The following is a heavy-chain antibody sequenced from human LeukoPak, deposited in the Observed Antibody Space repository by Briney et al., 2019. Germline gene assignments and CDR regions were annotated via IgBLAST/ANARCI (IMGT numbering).Heavy chain of an antibody. Sequence: TGGSLRLSCAASGFTFSSYAMSWVRQAPGKGLEWVSYISSSSSTIYYADSVKGRFTISRDNAKNSLYLQMNSLRAEDTAVYYCASSPNSRAFDIWGQGTMVTISS. CDR1: GFTFSSYA. V-gene: IGHV3-48*01. D-gene: IGHD2/OR15-2a*01. J-gene: IGHJ3*02. CDR2: ISSSSSTI. CDR3: ASSPNSRAFDI.